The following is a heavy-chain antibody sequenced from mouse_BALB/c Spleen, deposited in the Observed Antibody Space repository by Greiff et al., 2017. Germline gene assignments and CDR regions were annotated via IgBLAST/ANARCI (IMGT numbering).Heavy chain of an antibody. D-gene: IGHD1-1*01. J-gene: IGHJ2*01. V-gene: IGHV3-2*02. CDR2: ISYSGST. Sequence: DVQLVESGPGLVKPSQSLSLTCTVTGYSITSDYAWNWIRQFPGNKLEWMGYISYSGSTSYNPSLKSRISITRDTSKNQFFLQLNSVTTEDTATYYCARRGYYGYFDYWGQGTTLTVSS. CDR1: GYSITSDYA. CDR3: ARRGYYGYFDY.